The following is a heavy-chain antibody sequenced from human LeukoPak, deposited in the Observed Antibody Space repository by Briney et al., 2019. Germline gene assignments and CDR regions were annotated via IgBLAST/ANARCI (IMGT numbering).Heavy chain of an antibody. J-gene: IGHJ4*02. CDR1: GITFSRYW. CDR3: VRNLAVAGTCFDS. CDR2: IKQDGSDR. D-gene: IGHD6-19*01. Sequence: GGSLRLSCVDSGITFSRYWMSWVRQAPGTGLEWVANIKQDGSDRNYVASVRGRFAISRDNAESSLYLQMNSLRAEDTAVYYCVRNLAVAGTCFDSWGQGTLVTVSS. V-gene: IGHV3-7*03.